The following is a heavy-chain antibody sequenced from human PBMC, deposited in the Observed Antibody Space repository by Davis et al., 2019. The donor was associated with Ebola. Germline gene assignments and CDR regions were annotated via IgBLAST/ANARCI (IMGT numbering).Heavy chain of an antibody. Sequence: MPSETLSLTCTVPGGSISSYYWSWIRQPPGKGLEWIGYIYYSGSTNYNPSLKSRVTISVDTSKNQFSLKLSSVTAADTAVYYCARLHADYGVDYWGQGTLVTVSS. CDR3: ARLHADYGVDY. D-gene: IGHD4-17*01. CDR2: IYYSGST. V-gene: IGHV4-59*08. CDR1: GGSISSYY. J-gene: IGHJ4*02.